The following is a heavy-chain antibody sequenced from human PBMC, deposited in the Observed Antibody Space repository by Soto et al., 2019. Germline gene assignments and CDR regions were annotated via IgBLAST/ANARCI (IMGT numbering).Heavy chain of an antibody. V-gene: IGHV4-4*07. J-gene: IGHJ4*02. CDR2: IFSSGST. D-gene: IGHD5-12*01. CDR3: AREGSYSAYNFAHGIQLWSFDF. Sequence: SETLSLTCTVSGVSINTFYWSWVRQPAGKGLEWVWRIFSSGSTSFNPSLESRVAMSVDTSKNHFSLNLSSVTAEDMAVYYCAREGSYSAYNFAHGIQLWSFDFWGQGALVPVSS. CDR1: GVSINTFY.